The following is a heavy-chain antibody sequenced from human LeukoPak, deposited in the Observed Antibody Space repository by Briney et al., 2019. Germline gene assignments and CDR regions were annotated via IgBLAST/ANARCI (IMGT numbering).Heavy chain of an antibody. CDR1: GYTFTNFG. CDR3: AREMTVPTGTDYYYYMDI. Sequence: ASVKVSCKASGYTFTNFGINWVRQAPGHGLEWMGWTSGYNGNTNYAQKLQGRVTMTTDTSTSTAYMELRSLRSDDTAVNYCAREMTVPTGTDYYYYMDIWGKGTTVTVSS. D-gene: IGHD3/OR15-3a*01. CDR2: TSGYNGNT. V-gene: IGHV1-18*01. J-gene: IGHJ6*03.